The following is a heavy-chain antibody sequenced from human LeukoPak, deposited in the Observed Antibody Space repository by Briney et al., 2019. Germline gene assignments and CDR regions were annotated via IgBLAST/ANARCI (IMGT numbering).Heavy chain of an antibody. J-gene: IGHJ5*02. CDR2: ISSGSSFM. D-gene: IGHD3-22*01. Sequence: PGGSLRLSCAASGFTFSRYSMNWVRQAPGKGLEWVSSISSGSSFMYYADSVKGQFTISRDNAKNSLYLQMNSLRAKDTALYYCARDYYDSSGSSWFDPWGQGTLVTVSS. CDR1: GFTFSRYS. CDR3: ARDYYDSSGSSWFDP. V-gene: IGHV3-21*01.